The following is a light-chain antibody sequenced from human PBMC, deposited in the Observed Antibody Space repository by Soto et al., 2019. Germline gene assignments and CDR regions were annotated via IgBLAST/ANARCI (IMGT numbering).Light chain of an antibody. CDR2: ENN. CDR3: QSYDSSLSGYV. V-gene: IGLV1-40*01. CDR1: SSNIGAGYE. J-gene: IGLJ1*01. Sequence: QSVLTQPASVSEAPGQRVTISCTGSSSNIGAGYEAHWYQQVPGTAPKLLIYENNNRPSGVPDRFSGSKSGTSASLAITGLQAEDEAESYCQSYDSSLSGYVFGTGTKVTVL.